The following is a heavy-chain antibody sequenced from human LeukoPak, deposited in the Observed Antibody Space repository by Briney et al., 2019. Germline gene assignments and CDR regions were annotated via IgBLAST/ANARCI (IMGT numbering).Heavy chain of an antibody. CDR1: GLTFSTYW. CDR2: IKDGGTTT. Sequence: GGSLRLSCAASGLTFSTYWIHWVRQVPGKGLVWVARIKDGGTTTDYADSVKGRFTISRDDAKSTLYLHMNSLRAEDTAVYYCTTIRPGYWGQGTLVTVSP. CDR3: TTIRPGY. D-gene: IGHD1-26*01. J-gene: IGHJ4*02. V-gene: IGHV3-74*01.